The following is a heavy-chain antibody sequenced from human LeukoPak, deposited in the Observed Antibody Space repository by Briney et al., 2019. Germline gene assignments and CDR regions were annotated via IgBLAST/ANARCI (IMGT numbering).Heavy chain of an antibody. D-gene: IGHD1-14*01. CDR1: GYTFTGHY. CDR2: INPTSGDT. Sequence: ASVKVSCKASGYTFTGHYMHWVRQAPGQGLEWMGWINPTSGDTYSAQKFQSRVTMTTDTSISTAYMELSRLRSDDTAVYYCARLITDDAFDIWGQGTMVTVSS. V-gene: IGHV1-2*02. J-gene: IGHJ3*02. CDR3: ARLITDDAFDI.